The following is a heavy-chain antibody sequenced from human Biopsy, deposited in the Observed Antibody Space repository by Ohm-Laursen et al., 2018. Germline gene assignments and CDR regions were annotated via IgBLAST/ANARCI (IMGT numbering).Heavy chain of an antibody. CDR2: IYYSRST. Sequence: GTLSLTCTVSGGSISSDYWSWIRQTPGKGLEWIGYIYYSRSTNYNPSLQSRVTISVDTSKNQFPLRLNSATAADTAVYYRARATNSTGWPYYYFYGMDVWGQGTTVTVSS. CDR1: GGSISSDY. V-gene: IGHV4-59*01. J-gene: IGHJ6*02. D-gene: IGHD2/OR15-2a*01. CDR3: ARATNSTGWPYYYFYGMDV.